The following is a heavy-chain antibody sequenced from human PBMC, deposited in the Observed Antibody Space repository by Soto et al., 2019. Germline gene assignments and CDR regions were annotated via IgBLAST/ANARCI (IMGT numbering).Heavy chain of an antibody. D-gene: IGHD3-3*01. CDR2: INPSGGST. J-gene: IGHJ3*02. V-gene: IGHV1-46*03. CDR1: GYTFTSYY. CDR3: ARDLRFLEWLPGQGAFDI. Sequence: QVQLVQSGAEVTKPGASVKVSCKASGYTFTSYYMHWVRQAPGQGLEWMGIINPSGGSTSYAQKVQGRVTMTRDTSTSTVYMELSSLRSEDTAVYYCARDLRFLEWLPGQGAFDIWGQGTMVTVSS.